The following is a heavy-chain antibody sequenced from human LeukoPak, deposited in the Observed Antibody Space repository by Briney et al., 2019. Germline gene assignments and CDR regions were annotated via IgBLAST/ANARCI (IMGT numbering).Heavy chain of an antibody. J-gene: IGHJ6*02. CDR2: IYSDGST. Sequence: GGSLRLSCAASGFTVSTNYMSWVRQAPGKKLEWVSDIYSDGSTFYADSVKGRFTISRDNSKNTLYLQMNSLRTEDTAVYYCAREMYRDGYNSSIYFYYYYGMDVWGQGTTVAVSS. CDR3: AREMYRDGYNSSIYFYYYYGMDV. CDR1: GFTVSTNY. V-gene: IGHV3-53*05. D-gene: IGHD5-24*01.